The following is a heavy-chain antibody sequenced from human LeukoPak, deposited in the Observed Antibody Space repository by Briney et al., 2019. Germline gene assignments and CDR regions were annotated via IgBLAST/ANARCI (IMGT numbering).Heavy chain of an antibody. CDR3: VKDVLSVAVGSTHDY. J-gene: IGHJ4*02. Sequence: PGGSLRLSCAASGVTFSNYAMAWVRQAPGKGLEWVSSVSGTGGTTYHADSVKGRLTISRDNSNNTLYLQMNSLRAEDTAVYYCVKDVLSVAVGSTHDYWGPGTLVTVSS. V-gene: IGHV3-23*01. CDR1: GVTFSNYA. CDR2: VSGTGGTT. D-gene: IGHD2-21*01.